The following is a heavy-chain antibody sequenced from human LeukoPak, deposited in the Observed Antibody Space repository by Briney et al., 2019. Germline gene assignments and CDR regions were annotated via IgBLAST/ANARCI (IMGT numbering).Heavy chain of an antibody. D-gene: IGHD3-22*01. V-gene: IGHV1-2*02. CDR1: GYTFTFYY. J-gene: IGHJ5*02. CDR2: INPNSGGT. Sequence: ASVTVSFTASGYTFTFYYMHWVRQAPGQGLEWMGWINPNSGGTNYAQKFQGRVTMTRDTSISTAYMELSRLRSDDTAVYYCARGYYDRSTWVDPWGQGTLVTVSS. CDR3: ARGYYDRSTWVDP.